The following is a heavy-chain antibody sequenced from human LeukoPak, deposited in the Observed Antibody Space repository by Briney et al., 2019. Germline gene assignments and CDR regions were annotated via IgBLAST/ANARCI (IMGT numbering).Heavy chain of an antibody. J-gene: IGHJ4*02. Sequence: GGSLRLSCAAAGFTFSSNWMHWVRQAPGKGLVWVSRINEDGSTTNYADSVKGRFTISRDNAKNTLYLQMNSLRAEDTAVYYCVRDLGGRSGHWGQGTLVTVSS. V-gene: IGHV3-74*01. CDR2: INEDGSTT. CDR3: VRDLGGRSGH. D-gene: IGHD1-26*01. CDR1: GFTFSSNW.